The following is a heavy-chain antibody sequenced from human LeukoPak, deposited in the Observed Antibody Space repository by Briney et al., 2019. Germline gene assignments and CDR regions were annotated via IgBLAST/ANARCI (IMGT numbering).Heavy chain of an antibody. V-gene: IGHV3-23*01. CDR3: AKALPDGGSLDY. D-gene: IGHD4-23*01. CDR2: ISCSGDTT. CDR1: GFTFRSYA. J-gene: IGHJ4*02. Sequence: GGSLRLSCAASGFTFRSYAMSWVRQAPGKGLEWVSAISCSGDTTYYADSVKGRFTISRDNSKNTLYVQMNSLRAEDTAIYYCAKALPDGGSLDYWGQGTLVTVSS.